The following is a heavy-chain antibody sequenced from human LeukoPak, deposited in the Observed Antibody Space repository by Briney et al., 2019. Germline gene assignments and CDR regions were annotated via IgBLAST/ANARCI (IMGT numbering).Heavy chain of an antibody. Sequence: ASVKVSCKASGYIFTSYGISWVRQAPGEGLEWMGWISAYSGNTHYGQNLQGRVTMTTDTSTSTAYMELRSLRSDDTAVYYCARDSDWDNSGRFSFLDYWGQGTLVTVSS. CDR3: ARDSDWDNSGRFSFLDY. CDR1: GYIFTSYG. J-gene: IGHJ4*02. CDR2: ISAYSGNT. V-gene: IGHV1-18*01. D-gene: IGHD6-19*01.